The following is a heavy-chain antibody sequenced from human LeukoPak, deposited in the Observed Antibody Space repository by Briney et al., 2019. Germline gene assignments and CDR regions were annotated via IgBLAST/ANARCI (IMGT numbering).Heavy chain of an antibody. CDR3: ATDSSGYYSGYLDY. CDR1: GASVSSSGYY. Sequence: PSETLSLTCTVSGASVSSSGYYWAWIHQPPGKGLEWIGYMLYSGGTYYTPSLKSRVTISVATSKNQVSLKLASVTAADTAVYYCATDSSGYYSGYLDYWGQGTLVTVSS. V-gene: IGHV4-39*02. J-gene: IGHJ4*02. D-gene: IGHD3-22*01. CDR2: MLYSGGT.